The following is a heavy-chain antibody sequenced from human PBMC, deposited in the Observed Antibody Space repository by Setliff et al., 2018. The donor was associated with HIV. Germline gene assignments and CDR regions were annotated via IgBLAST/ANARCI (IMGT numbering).Heavy chain of an antibody. CDR2: IFSNDEK. J-gene: IGHJ6*03. D-gene: IGHD4-17*01. Sequence: SGPTLVNPTETLTLTCTVSGFSLSNARMGVRWIRQPPGKALEWLAHIFSNDEKSYSTSLKSRLTISKDTAKSQVVLTMTNIDPVDTATYYCARIDYGDTYYMDVWGKGTTVTVSS. CDR1: GFSLSNARMG. CDR3: ARIDYGDTYYMDV. V-gene: IGHV2-26*01.